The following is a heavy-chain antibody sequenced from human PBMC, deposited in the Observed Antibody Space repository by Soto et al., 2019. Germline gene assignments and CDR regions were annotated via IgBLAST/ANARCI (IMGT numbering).Heavy chain of an antibody. CDR3: ARQGRITIFGVVIHYGMDV. CDR1: GGSFSGYY. Sequence: LSLTCAVYGGSFSGYYWSWIRQPPGKGLEWIGEINHSGSTNYNPSLKSRVTISVDTSKNQFSLKLSSVTAADTAVYYCARQGRITIFGVVIHYGMDVWGQGTTVTVSS. V-gene: IGHV4-34*01. D-gene: IGHD3-3*01. CDR2: INHSGST. J-gene: IGHJ6*02.